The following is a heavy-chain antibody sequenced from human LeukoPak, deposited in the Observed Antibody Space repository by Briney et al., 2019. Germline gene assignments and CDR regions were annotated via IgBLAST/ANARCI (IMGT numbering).Heavy chain of an antibody. CDR1: GYTFTGYF. CDR2: INPNTGGT. D-gene: IGHD3-9*01. Sequence: GASVKVSCKASGYTFTGYFMHWVRQAPGQGLDWMGWINPNTGGTKYAQKFQGMVTMTRDTSIGTAYMELSTVTSDDTAVYFCARVHATGYFSLDLGYWGQGTLVTVSS. CDR3: ARVHATGYFSLDLGY. J-gene: IGHJ4*02. V-gene: IGHV1-2*02.